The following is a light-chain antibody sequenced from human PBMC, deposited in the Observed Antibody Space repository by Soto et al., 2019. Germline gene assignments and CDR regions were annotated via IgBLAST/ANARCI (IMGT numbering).Light chain of an antibody. J-gene: IGLJ1*01. CDR2: DVT. CDR1: SSDVGSYNR. CDR3: NSFTTSSTYV. V-gene: IGLV2-18*02. Sequence: QSVLTQPPSVSGSPGQSVAISCTGTSSDVGSYNRVAWYQQPPGTAPKLIIYDVTKRPSGVPDRFSGSKSGNTASLTISELQAEDEADYYCNSFTTSSTYVFGTGTKVTVL.